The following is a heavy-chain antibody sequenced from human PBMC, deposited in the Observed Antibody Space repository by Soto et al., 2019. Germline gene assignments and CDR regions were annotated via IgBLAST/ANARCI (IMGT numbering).Heavy chain of an antibody. CDR1: GFTFSSYG. CDR2: ISGSGGST. CDR3: AKVYRGYCSGGSCPGNFQH. D-gene: IGHD2-15*01. Sequence: GGSLRLSCAASGFTFSSYGMSWVRQSPGKGLEWVSAISGSGGSTYYADSVKGRFTISRDNSKNTLYLQMNSLRAEDTAVYYCAKVYRGYCSGGSCPGNFQHWGQGTLVTVSS. V-gene: IGHV3-23*01. J-gene: IGHJ1*01.